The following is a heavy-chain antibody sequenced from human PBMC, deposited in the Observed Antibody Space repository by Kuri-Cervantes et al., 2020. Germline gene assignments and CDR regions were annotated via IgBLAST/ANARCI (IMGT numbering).Heavy chain of an antibody. Sequence: GESLKISCEASGFTFSSYAMSWVRQAPGKGLEWVSAISGSGGSTYYADSVKGRFTISRDNSKNTLYLQMNSLRAEDTAVYYCAKGRSQWLDYGIDVWGQGTTVTVSS. D-gene: IGHD6-19*01. J-gene: IGHJ6*02. CDR2: ISGSGGST. V-gene: IGHV3-23*01. CDR1: GFTFSSYA. CDR3: AKGRSQWLDYGIDV.